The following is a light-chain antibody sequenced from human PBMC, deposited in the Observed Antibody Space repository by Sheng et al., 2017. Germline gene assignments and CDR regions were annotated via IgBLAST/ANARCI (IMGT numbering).Light chain of an antibody. CDR3: QQYSRYPLT. CDR1: QTITTW. Sequence: DIQMTQSPSTLSASVGDGVIITCRASQTITTWLAWYQQKPGKAPKLLIYKASTLQSGVPSRFSGSGSGTQFTLTISSLQPDDFATYSCQQYSRYPLTFGGGTKVEIK. J-gene: IGKJ4*01. CDR2: KAS. V-gene: IGKV1-5*03.